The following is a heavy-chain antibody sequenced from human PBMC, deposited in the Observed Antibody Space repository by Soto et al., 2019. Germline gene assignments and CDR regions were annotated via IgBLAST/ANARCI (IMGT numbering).Heavy chain of an antibody. J-gene: IGHJ5*02. CDR3: ARQPYDSTGYYYGA. D-gene: IGHD3-22*01. Sequence: QLQLQESGPGLVTPSETLSLTCTVSGGSFRSSTYYWGWIRQPPGKGLEWIGSMYSGGNTYYNPSLKSRVTVSVDTSKNHFSLKLTAVTAADTAMYYCARQPYDSTGYYYGAWGQGTLVTVSS. CDR1: GGSFRSSTYY. V-gene: IGHV4-39*01. CDR2: MYSGGNT.